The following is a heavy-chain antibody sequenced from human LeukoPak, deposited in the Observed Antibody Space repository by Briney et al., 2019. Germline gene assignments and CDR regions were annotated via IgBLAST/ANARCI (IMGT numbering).Heavy chain of an antibody. V-gene: IGHV4-34*01. CDR3: ARFGSSSWYVFRWFDP. Sequence: SETLSLTCAVYGGSFSGYYWSWIRQPPGKGLEWIGQSNHSGSTNYNPSLKSRVTISVDTSKNQFSLKLSSVTAADTAVYYCARFGSSSWYVFRWFDPWGQGTLVTVSS. J-gene: IGHJ5*02. CDR1: GGSFSGYY. CDR2: SNHSGST. D-gene: IGHD6-13*01.